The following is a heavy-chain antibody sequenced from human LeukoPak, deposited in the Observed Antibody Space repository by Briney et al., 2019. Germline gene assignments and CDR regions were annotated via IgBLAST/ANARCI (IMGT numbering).Heavy chain of an antibody. CDR3: ASASYYEFWSGYYRAFDI. J-gene: IGHJ3*02. V-gene: IGHV4-38-2*02. CDR1: GYSISSGYD. D-gene: IGHD3-3*01. Sequence: PSETLSLTCTVSGYSISSGYDWGWIRQPPGKGLEWIGSIYHSGSTYYIPSLKTRVTISVDTSKNQFSLNLSYVTAADTAAYYCASASYYEFWSGYYRAFDIWGQGRMVTVSS. CDR2: IYHSGST.